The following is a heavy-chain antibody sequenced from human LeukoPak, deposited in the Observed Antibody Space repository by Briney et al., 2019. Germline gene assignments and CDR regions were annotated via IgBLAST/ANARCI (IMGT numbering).Heavy chain of an antibody. D-gene: IGHD5-18*01. Sequence: ASVKVSCKASGYTFTSYDINWVRQATGQGLEWMGWMNPNSGNTGYAQKFQGRVTMTRNTSISTAYMELSSLRSEDTAVYYCARAWYSHGTFDHWGQGTLVTVSS. CDR3: ARAWYSHGTFDH. V-gene: IGHV1-8*01. CDR2: MNPNSGNT. CDR1: GYTFTSYD. J-gene: IGHJ4*02.